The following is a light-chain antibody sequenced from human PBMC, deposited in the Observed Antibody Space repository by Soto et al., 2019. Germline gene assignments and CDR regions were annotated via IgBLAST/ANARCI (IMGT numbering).Light chain of an antibody. CDR1: QSVTNNF. J-gene: IGKJ3*01. Sequence: IVLTQSPGTLSLSPEEKATLSCGASQSVTNNFLAWYQQKPGQAPRLLIYGASSRATGVPDRFSGSGSGTDFTLTISRLEPGDFAVYYCQQYGTPLFTFGPGTRWIS. CDR2: GAS. CDR3: QQYGTPLFT. V-gene: IGKV3-20*01.